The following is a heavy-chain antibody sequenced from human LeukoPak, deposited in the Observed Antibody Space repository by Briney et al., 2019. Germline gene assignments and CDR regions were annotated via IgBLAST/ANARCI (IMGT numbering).Heavy chain of an antibody. J-gene: IGHJ4*02. D-gene: IGHD3-10*01. V-gene: IGHV1-18*01. CDR3: ARGITMVRGVTSVRGYFDY. Sequence: ASVKVSFKASGYTFTSYGISWVRQAPGQGLEWMGWISAYNGNTNYAQNLQGRVTMTTDTLTSTAYMELRSLRSDDTAVYYCARGITMVRGVTSVRGYFDYWGQGTLVTVSS. CDR1: GYTFTSYG. CDR2: ISAYNGNT.